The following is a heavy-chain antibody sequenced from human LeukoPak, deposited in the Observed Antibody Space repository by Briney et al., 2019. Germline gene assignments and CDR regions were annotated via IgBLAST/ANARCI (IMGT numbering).Heavy chain of an antibody. Sequence: SETLSLTCAVYGGSFSGYYWSWIRQPPGKGLEWIGEINHSGSTNYNPSLKSRVTISVDTSKNQFSLKLSSVTAADTAVYYCVRGGSLLYYYDSSGYRLRYWGQGTLVTVSS. J-gene: IGHJ4*02. CDR3: VRGGSLLYYYDSSGYRLRY. CDR1: GGSFSGYY. V-gene: IGHV4-34*01. D-gene: IGHD3-22*01. CDR2: INHSGST.